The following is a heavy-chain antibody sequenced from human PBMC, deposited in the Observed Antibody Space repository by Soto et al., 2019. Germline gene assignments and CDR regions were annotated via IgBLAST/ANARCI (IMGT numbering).Heavy chain of an antibody. Sequence: GESLKISCKGSGYSFTSYWISWVRQMPGKGLEGMGRIDPSDSYTNYSPSFQGHVTISADKSISTAYLQWSSLKASDTAMYYCARIAAAYYYYYGMDVWGQGTTVTVSS. D-gene: IGHD6-13*01. V-gene: IGHV5-10-1*01. CDR2: IDPSDSYT. CDR3: ARIAAAYYYYYGMDV. J-gene: IGHJ6*02. CDR1: GYSFTSYW.